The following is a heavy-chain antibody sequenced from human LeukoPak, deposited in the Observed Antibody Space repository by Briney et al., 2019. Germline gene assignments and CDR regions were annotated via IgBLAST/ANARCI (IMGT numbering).Heavy chain of an antibody. CDR1: GFTFGSYW. J-gene: IGHJ3*02. CDR2: IKPDGSEK. Sequence: GGSLRLSCAASGFTFGSYWMTWVRQAPGKGLEWVANIKPDGSEKHHVDSVKGRLTISRDNAKTSLYLQMHSLRAEDTAVYYCARDDGLDAFDIWGRGTLVTVSS. D-gene: IGHD5-24*01. CDR3: ARDDGLDAFDI. V-gene: IGHV3-7*01.